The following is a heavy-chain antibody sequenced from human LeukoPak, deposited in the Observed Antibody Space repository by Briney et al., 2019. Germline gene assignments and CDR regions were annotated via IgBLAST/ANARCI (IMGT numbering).Heavy chain of an antibody. CDR3: ARVGYCSGGSCYWFDP. CDR2: IYYSGST. V-gene: IGHV4-39*07. Sequence: PSETLSLTFTVSGGSISSSSYYWGWIRQPPGKGLEWIGSIYYSGSTYYNPSLKSRVTISVDTSKNQFSLKLSSVTAADTAVYYCARVGYCSGGSCYWFDPWGQGTLVTVSS. J-gene: IGHJ5*02. CDR1: GGSISSSSYY. D-gene: IGHD2-15*01.